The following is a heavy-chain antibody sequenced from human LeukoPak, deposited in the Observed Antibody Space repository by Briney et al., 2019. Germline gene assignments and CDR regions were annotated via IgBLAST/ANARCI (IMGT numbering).Heavy chain of an antibody. D-gene: IGHD4-17*01. CDR3: ARDLVYGDPYYYYGMDV. J-gene: IGHJ6*02. Sequence: PGGSLRLSCAASGFTFSSYSMNWVRQAPGKGLEWVSSISSSSSYIYYADSVKGRFTISRDNAKNSLYLQMNSLRAEDTAVNYCARDLVYGDPYYYYGMDVWGQGTTVTVSS. CDR1: GFTFSSYS. V-gene: IGHV3-21*01. CDR2: ISSSSSYI.